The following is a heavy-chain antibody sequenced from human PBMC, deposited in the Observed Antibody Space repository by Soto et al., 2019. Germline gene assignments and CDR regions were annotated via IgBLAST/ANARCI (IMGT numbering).Heavy chain of an antibody. V-gene: IGHV1-2*02. CDR2: INPNSGGT. Sequence: ASVKVSCKASGYTFTGYYMHWVRQAPGQGLEWMGWINPNSGGTNYAQKFQGRVTMTRDTSISTAYMELSRLRSDDTAVYYCARDGGSYGSVYWYYGMDVWGQGTTVTVSS. J-gene: IGHJ6*02. CDR3: ARDGGSYGSVYWYYGMDV. D-gene: IGHD3-10*01. CDR1: GYTFTGYY.